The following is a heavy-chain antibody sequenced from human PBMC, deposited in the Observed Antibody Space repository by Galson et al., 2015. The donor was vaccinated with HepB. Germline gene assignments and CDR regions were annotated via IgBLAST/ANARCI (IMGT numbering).Heavy chain of an antibody. CDR1: GGTFSSYA. J-gene: IGHJ3*02. CDR3: SGDSSDAFDI. D-gene: IGHD2-2*01. CDR2: IIPIFGTA. Sequence: SVKVSCKASGGTFSSYAISWVRQAPGQGLEWMGGIIPIFGTANYAQKFQGRVTITADESTSTAYMELSSLRSEDTAVYYCSGDSSDAFDIWGQGTMVTVSS. V-gene: IGHV1-69*13.